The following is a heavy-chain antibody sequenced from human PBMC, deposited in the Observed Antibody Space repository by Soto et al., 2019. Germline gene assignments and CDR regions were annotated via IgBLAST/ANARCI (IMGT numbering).Heavy chain of an antibody. CDR3: AIWSNWNPLYYRGMDV. V-gene: IGHV1-69*08. CDR2: IIPLHNTS. CDR1: GGAFTNYS. Sequence: AVKVSCKVSGGAFTNYSLNWVRHAPGQGLEWLGGIIPLHNTSNYSLKLLGRGSVTADISSNTVYMHLSGLTSDDTATYYCAIWSNWNPLYYRGMDVWGQGTTVTVSS. J-gene: IGHJ6*01. D-gene: IGHD1-20*01.